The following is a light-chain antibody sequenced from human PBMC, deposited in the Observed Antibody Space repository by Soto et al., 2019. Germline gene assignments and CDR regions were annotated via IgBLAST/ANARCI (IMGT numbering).Light chain of an antibody. V-gene: IGKV3-20*01. Sequence: EIEMTQSPATLSLAPGERVTLSCRASESVSTNLAWYQQKAGQAPRLLIYASSNRATGIPDRFSGSASGTDFTLTINRLEPEDFAVYYCQLYGISPHFGQGTRLEIK. CDR1: ESVSTN. J-gene: IGKJ5*01. CDR3: QLYGISPH. CDR2: ASS.